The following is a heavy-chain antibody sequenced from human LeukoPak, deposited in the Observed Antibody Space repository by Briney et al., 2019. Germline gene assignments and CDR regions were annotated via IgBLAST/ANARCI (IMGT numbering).Heavy chain of an antibody. CDR1: GGSTSSSSFY. CDR3: AILRAYYYVSSGYYNFDF. CDR2: ISDSGRT. V-gene: IGHV4-39*01. D-gene: IGHD3-22*01. J-gene: IGHJ4*02. Sequence: PSETLSLTCTVSGGSTSSSSFYWGWIRQPPGKVLECIGRISDSGRTYYNPSLQTRVTITVDTSKNQSPLRLSSVTAADTAVYYCAILRAYYYVSSGYYNFDFWGQGTLVTVSS.